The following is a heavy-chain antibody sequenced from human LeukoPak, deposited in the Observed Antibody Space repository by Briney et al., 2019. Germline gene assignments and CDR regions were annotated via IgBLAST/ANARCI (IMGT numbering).Heavy chain of an antibody. CDR3: AQGAMVRGARSSNY. D-gene: IGHD3-10*01. Sequence: GGSLRFSCAASGFTFSSYAMSWVRQAPGKGLEWVSGISGSGGSTYYADSVKGRFTISRDNSKNTLYLQMNSLRAEDTAVYYCAQGAMVRGARSSNYWGQGTLVTVSS. CDR1: GFTFSSYA. CDR2: ISGSGGST. V-gene: IGHV3-23*01. J-gene: IGHJ4*02.